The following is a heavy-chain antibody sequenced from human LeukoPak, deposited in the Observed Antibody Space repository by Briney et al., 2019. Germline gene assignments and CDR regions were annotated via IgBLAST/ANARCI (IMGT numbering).Heavy chain of an antibody. V-gene: IGHV3-49*04. CDR2: IRSKAYGGTT. Sequence: GRSLRLSCRASGFTFGDYAMSWVRQAPGKGLEWVGFIRSKAYGGTTEYAASVKGRFTISRDDSKSIAYLQMSSLRTEDTGVYYCSSSYYDFWSAYWGRGTLVTVSS. D-gene: IGHD3-3*01. CDR1: GFTFGDYA. CDR3: SSSYYDFWSAY. J-gene: IGHJ4*02.